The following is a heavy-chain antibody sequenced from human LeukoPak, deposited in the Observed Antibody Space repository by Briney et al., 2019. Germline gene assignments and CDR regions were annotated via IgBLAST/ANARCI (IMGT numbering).Heavy chain of an antibody. CDR2: INHSGST. CDR1: GGSFRGYY. Sequence: SETLSLTCAVYGGSFRGYYWSWIRQPPGKGLEWIGEINHSGSTNYNPSLKSRVTISVDTSKNQFSLKLSSVTAADTAVYYCARSFPYYDSSGYYYVGWRFDYWGQGTLVTVSS. CDR3: ARSFPYYDSSGYYYVGWRFDY. J-gene: IGHJ4*02. V-gene: IGHV4-34*01. D-gene: IGHD3-22*01.